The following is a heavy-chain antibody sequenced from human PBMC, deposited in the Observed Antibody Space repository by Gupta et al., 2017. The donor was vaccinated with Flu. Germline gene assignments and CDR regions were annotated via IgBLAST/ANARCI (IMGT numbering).Heavy chain of an antibody. CDR1: GGSISSSSYY. CDR2: IYYSGST. J-gene: IGHJ6*02. CDR3: ARDLAAAGSEPENYYYYGMDV. Sequence: QLQLQESGPGLVKPSETLSLTCTVSGGSISSSSYYWGWIRQPPGKGLEWIGSIYYSGSTYYNPSLKSRVTISVDTSKNQFSLKLSSVTAADTAVYYCARDLAAAGSEPENYYYYGMDVWGQGTTVTVSS. D-gene: IGHD6-13*01. V-gene: IGHV4-39*02.